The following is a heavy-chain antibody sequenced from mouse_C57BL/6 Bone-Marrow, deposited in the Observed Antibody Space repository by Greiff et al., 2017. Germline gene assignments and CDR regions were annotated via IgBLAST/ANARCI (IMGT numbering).Heavy chain of an antibody. J-gene: IGHJ3*01. CDR1: GYTFTSYW. D-gene: IGHD2-1*01. CDR3: ARLAIYYGNYAWFAY. CDR2: IDPSDSYT. Sequence: QVQLQQPGAELVMPGASVKLSCKASGYTFTSYWMHWVKQRPGQGLEWIGQIDPSDSYTNYNPKFKGKSTLTVDKSSSTAYMQLSSLTSEDSAVYYCARLAIYYGNYAWFAYWGQGTLVTVSA. V-gene: IGHV1-69*01.